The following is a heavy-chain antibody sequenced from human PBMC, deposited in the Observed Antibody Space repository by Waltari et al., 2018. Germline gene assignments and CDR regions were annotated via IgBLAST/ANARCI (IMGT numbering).Heavy chain of an antibody. CDR3: ATYIGASVGTAAFDV. CDR2: VPYNGVT. CDR1: GGSITARSHF. J-gene: IGHJ3*01. D-gene: IGHD1-1*01. Sequence: QLQLQESGPGLVKPSETLSLTCSVSGGSITARSHFWGWIRQSPGQAREGIGTVPYNGVTDPSPSLQSRLTMSRDTSKNQLSLTLGSVTASDTAVYYCATYIGASVGTAAFDVWGQGTMVTVSS. V-gene: IGHV4-39*01.